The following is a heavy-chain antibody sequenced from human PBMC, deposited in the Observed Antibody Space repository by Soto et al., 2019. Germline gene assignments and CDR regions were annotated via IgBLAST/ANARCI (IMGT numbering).Heavy chain of an antibody. CDR1: GGSISSGDYY. J-gene: IGHJ4*02. V-gene: IGHV4-30-4*01. Sequence: SETLSLTCTVSGGSISSGDYYWSWIRQPPGKGLEWIGYIYYSGSTYYNPSLKSRVTISVDTPKNQFSLKLSSVTAADTAVYYCARADSSSWYFDYWGQGTLVTVSS. CDR2: IYYSGST. CDR3: ARADSSSWYFDY. D-gene: IGHD6-13*01.